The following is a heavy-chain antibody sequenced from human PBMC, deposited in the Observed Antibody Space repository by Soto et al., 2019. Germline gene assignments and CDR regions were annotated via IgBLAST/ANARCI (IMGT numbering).Heavy chain of an antibody. CDR1: GYSFTSYW. Sequence: PGESLKISCKVSGYSFTSYWIAWVRQMPGKGLEWMAIINPGDSETKYSPSFEGQVIISADKSINTAYLQWSSLKASDTAMYYCARHATYYDILSGYYFDCWGQGTQVTVSS. CDR3: ARHATYYDILSGYYFDC. V-gene: IGHV5-51*01. CDR2: INPGDSET. D-gene: IGHD3-9*01. J-gene: IGHJ4*02.